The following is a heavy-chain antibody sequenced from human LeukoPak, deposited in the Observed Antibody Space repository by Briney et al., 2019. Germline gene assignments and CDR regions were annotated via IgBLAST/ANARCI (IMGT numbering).Heavy chain of an antibody. Sequence: GGSLRLSCAASGFTFSSYAMHWVRQAPGKGLEWVAVISYDGSNKYYADSVKGRFTISRDNSKNTLYLQMNSLRAEDTAVYYCARGGMYSSGWYGSFDYWGQGTLVTVSS. CDR1: GFTFSSYA. CDR2: ISYDGSNK. D-gene: IGHD6-19*01. CDR3: ARGGMYSSGWYGSFDY. V-gene: IGHV3-30*04. J-gene: IGHJ4*02.